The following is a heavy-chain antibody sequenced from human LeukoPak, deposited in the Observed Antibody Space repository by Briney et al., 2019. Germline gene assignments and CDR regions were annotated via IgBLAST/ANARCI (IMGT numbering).Heavy chain of an antibody. D-gene: IGHD3-16*01. Sequence: HGGSLRLSCAASGFTFSSYAMSWVRQAPGKGLEWVSAISGSGGSTYYADSVKGRFTISRDNSKNTLYLQMNSLRAEDTAVYYCAKDGRRSSSYTSSYYYYMDVWGKGTTVTVSS. CDR1: GFTFSSYA. CDR3: AKDGRRSSSYTSSYYYYMDV. J-gene: IGHJ6*03. V-gene: IGHV3-23*01. CDR2: ISGSGGST.